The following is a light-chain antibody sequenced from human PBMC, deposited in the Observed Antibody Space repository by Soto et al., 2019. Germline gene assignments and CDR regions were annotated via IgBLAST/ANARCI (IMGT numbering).Light chain of an antibody. CDR2: EIN. V-gene: IGLV1-51*02. CDR3: GTWDSSLSAWV. CDR1: SSNIGNNY. Sequence: QSVLTQPPSVSAAPGKKVTISCSGSSSNIGNNYVSWYQQLPGTAPKLLISEINMRPSGVPDRFSGSKSGTSATLGITGLQTGDEADYYCGTWDSSLSAWVFGGGTKLTVL. J-gene: IGLJ3*02.